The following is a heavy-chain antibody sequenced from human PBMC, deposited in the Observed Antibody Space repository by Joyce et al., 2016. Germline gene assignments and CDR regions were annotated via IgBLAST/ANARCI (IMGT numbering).Heavy chain of an antibody. J-gene: IGHJ6*03. Sequence: QVQLQESGPGLVNPSETLSLTCTVSRSYMDRYDWNWFRQSTGKGLEWIGYSFHDGTTNFNPSIKSRVTMSVDTSKSQVSLRMTSVTAADTAVYFCARQYRDYYYMDVWGKGASVTVSS. CDR3: ARQYRDYYYMDV. CDR2: SFHDGTT. CDR1: RSYMDRYD. D-gene: IGHD2/OR15-2a*01. V-gene: IGHV4-59*01.